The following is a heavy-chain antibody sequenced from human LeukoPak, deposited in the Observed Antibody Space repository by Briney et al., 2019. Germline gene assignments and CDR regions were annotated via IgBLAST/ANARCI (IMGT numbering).Heavy chain of an antibody. D-gene: IGHD2-21*01. CDR3: ARQSCGGDCYVFDY. CDR1: GGSISSYY. Sequence: SETLSLTCTVSGGSISSYYWSWIRQPPGKGLEWIGSIYYSGSTYYNPSLKSRVTISVDTSKNQFSLKLSSVTAADTAVYYCARQSCGGDCYVFDYWGQGTLVTVSS. V-gene: IGHV4-39*01. CDR2: IYYSGST. J-gene: IGHJ4*02.